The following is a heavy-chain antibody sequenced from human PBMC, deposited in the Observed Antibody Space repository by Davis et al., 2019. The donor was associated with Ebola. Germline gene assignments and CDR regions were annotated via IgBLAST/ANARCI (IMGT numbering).Heavy chain of an antibody. J-gene: IGHJ6*02. CDR2: TSRSGGST. V-gene: IGHV3-23*01. CDR1: GFTFRSYA. D-gene: IGHD2-2*01. CDR3: TSSTVTGYYYYYGMDV. Sequence: AGSLRLSCAASGFTFRSYAMSWVPQAPGKGLEWVSVTSRSGGSTYYADSVKGRFTISRDDSKSIAYLQMNSLKTEDTGVYYCTSSTVTGYYYYYGMDVWGQGTTVTVSS.